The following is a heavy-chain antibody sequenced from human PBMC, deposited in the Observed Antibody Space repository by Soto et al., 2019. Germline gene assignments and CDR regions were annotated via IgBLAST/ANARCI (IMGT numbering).Heavy chain of an antibody. CDR1: GYIFDSFG. J-gene: IGHJ6*02. D-gene: IGHD2-8*01. CDR2: MDPITGQT. CDR3: ARACTNGVCIGDYYHGLDV. Sequence: GASVKVSCKASGYIFDSFGINWVRRATGQGPEWMGRMDPITGQTDFGHLFQDGATMTRDKSMNTAYMELSGLTSDDTGVYYCARACTNGVCIGDYYHGLDVWGQGTTVTVSS. V-gene: IGHV1-8*01.